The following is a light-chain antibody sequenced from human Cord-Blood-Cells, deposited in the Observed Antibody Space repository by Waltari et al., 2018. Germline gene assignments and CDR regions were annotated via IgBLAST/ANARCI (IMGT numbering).Light chain of an antibody. J-gene: IGLJ1*01. CDR3: SSYTSSSTYV. Sequence: QSALTQPASVSGSPGQSITISCTGTRRAVGGFNYVFWYQQPPGKAPKLMIYDVSNRPSGVSNRFSGSKSGNTASLTISGLQAEDEADYYCSSYTSSSTYVFGTGTKVTVL. V-gene: IGLV2-14*03. CDR1: RRAVGGFNY. CDR2: DVS.